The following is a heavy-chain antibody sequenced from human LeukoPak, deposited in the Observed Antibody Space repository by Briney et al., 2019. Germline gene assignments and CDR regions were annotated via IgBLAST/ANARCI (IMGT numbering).Heavy chain of an antibody. CDR1: GGSISSSNW. V-gene: IGHV4-4*02. CDR3: ARAYYYYYMDV. Sequence: PSGTLSLTCTVSGGSISSSNWWSWIRQPPGKGLEWIGEINHSGSTNYNPSLKSRVTISVDTSKNQFSLKLSSVTAADTAVYYCARAYYYYYMDVWGKGTTVTISS. CDR2: INHSGST. J-gene: IGHJ6*03.